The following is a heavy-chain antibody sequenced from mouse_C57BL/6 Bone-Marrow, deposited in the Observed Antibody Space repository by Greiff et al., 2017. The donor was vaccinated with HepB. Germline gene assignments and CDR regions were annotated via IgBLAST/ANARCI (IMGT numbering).Heavy chain of an antibody. D-gene: IGHD1-3*01. J-gene: IGHJ3*01. CDR1: GYTFTSYW. CDR3: ARWSGNPFAY. V-gene: IGHV1-64*01. CDR2: IHPNSGST. Sequence: QVQLKQPGAELVKPGASVKLSCKASGYTFTSYWMHWVKQRPGQGLEWIGMIHPNSGSTNYNEKFKSKATLTVDKSSSTAYMQLSSLTCEDSAVYYCARWSGNPFAYWGQGTLVTVSA.